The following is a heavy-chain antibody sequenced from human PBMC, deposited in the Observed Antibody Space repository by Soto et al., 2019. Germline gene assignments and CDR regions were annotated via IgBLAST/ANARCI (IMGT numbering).Heavy chain of an antibody. CDR1: GFTFSSYA. J-gene: IGHJ4*02. V-gene: IGHV3-30-3*01. Sequence: QVQLMESGGAVVQPGRSLRLSCAASGFTFSSYAMHWVRQAPGKGLEWVAIISHDGSSIYYGDSVKGRFTISRDNSKSTLYLPMNSLRSEDTAVYYCARVRQQWLVSAHYFDCWGQGTLVTVSS. D-gene: IGHD6-19*01. CDR3: ARVRQQWLVSAHYFDC. CDR2: ISHDGSSI.